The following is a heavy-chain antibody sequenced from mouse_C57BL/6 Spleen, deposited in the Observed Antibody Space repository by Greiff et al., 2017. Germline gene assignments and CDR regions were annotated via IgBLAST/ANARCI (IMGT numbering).Heavy chain of an antibody. Sequence: EVQLVESGGGLVKPGGSLKLSCAASGFTFSSYAMSWVRQTPEKRLEWVATISDGGSYTNYPHKVKGRFTISRDNAKNNLYLQMSHLKSEDTAMYSCARDHSSGPFDYWGQGTTLTVSS. J-gene: IGHJ2*01. CDR2: ISDGGSYT. D-gene: IGHD3-2*02. CDR3: ARDHSSGPFDY. V-gene: IGHV5-4*01. CDR1: GFTFSSYA.